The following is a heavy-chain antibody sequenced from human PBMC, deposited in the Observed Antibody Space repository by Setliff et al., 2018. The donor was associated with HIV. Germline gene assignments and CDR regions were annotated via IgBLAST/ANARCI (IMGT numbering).Heavy chain of an antibody. J-gene: IGHJ4*02. Sequence: GASVKVSCKASGYTVSDHCIHWVRQAPGQGLEWMGGINPSSGGTKFAQKFQGRVTMTRDTSINTAYMEMSRLRSDDTAVYYCARVPSRYCSSTTCPFFFDQWGQGTLVTVS. CDR1: GYTVSDHC. CDR3: ARVPSRYCSSTTCPFFFDQ. CDR2: INPSSGGT. D-gene: IGHD2-2*01. V-gene: IGHV1-2*02.